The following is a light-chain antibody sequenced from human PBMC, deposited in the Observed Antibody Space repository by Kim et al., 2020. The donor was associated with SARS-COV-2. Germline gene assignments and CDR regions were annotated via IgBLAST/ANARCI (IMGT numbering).Light chain of an antibody. V-gene: IGLV7-43*01. J-gene: IGLJ2*01. Sequence: PGWTVTIPFASTTGPVTSGYYPHCFQQTPRQAPSALIYTTSNKHSCTPARFSGSLLGGKAALTLSGVQPEDEAEYYCLLYYGGARVFGGGTQLTVL. CDR3: LLYYGGARV. CDR1: TGPVTSGYY. CDR2: TTS.